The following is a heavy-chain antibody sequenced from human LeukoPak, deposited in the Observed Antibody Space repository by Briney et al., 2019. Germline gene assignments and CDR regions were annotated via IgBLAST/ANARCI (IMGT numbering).Heavy chain of an antibody. J-gene: IGHJ4*02. V-gene: IGHV4-30-4*08. CDR3: VRTEVSSGSEDY. CDR2: IYYSAST. CDR1: GGSIISSAYY. Sequence: PSQTLSLTCTVSGGSIISSAYYWSWIRQPPGKGLEWIGYIYYSASTYYNPSLKSRVIISLDTSKKQFSLKLSSVTAADTAVYYCVRTEVSSGSEDYWGQGTLVTVSS. D-gene: IGHD6-19*01.